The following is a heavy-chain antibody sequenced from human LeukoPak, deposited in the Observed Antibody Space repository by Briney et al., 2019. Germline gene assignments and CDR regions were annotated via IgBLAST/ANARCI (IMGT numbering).Heavy chain of an antibody. CDR3: GSTIFGVVIPFDY. V-gene: IGHV3-23*01. D-gene: IGHD3-3*01. CDR1: GFTFSSYA. CDR2: ISGSGGST. Sequence: GGSLRLSCAASGFTFSSYAMSWVRQAPGKGLEWVSAISGSGGSTYYADPVKGRFTISRDNSKNTLYLQMNSLRAEDTAVYYCGSTIFGVVIPFDYWGQGTLVTVSS. J-gene: IGHJ4*02.